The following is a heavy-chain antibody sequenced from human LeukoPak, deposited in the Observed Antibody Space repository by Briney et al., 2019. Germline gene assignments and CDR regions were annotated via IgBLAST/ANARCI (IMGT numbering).Heavy chain of an antibody. V-gene: IGHV4-31*01. CDR2: MYYSGST. J-gene: IGHJ5*02. D-gene: IGHD3-22*01. CDR1: GGSISSGGYD. CDR3: ARGVYYYDSSGPGDNWFDP. Sequence: SETLSLTCTVSGGSISSGGYDWGWIRQHPGKGLEWIGYMYYSGSTYYNPSLKSPVTISVDTSKNQFSLKLSSVTAADTAVYYCARGVYYYDSSGPGDNWFDPWGQGTLVTVSS.